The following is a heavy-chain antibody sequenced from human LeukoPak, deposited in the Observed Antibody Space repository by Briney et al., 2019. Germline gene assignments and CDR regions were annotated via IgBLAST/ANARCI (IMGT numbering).Heavy chain of an antibody. CDR2: INHSGST. J-gene: IGHJ4*02. V-gene: IGHV4-34*01. CDR1: GGSLSGYY. Sequence: SETLSLTCAVYGGSLSGYYWSWIRQPPGKGLEWIGEINHSGSTNYNPSLKSRVTISVDTSKNQFSLKLSSVTAADTAVYYCARGKGLLWFREFTFDYWGQGTLVTVSS. CDR3: ARGKGLLWFREFTFDY. D-gene: IGHD3-10*01.